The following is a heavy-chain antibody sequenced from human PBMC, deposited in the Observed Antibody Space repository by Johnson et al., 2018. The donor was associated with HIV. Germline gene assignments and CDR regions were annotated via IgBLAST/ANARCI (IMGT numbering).Heavy chain of an antibody. Sequence: VQLLESGGGLVQPGGSLRLSCAASGFTFSSYWMSWVRQAPGKGLEWVSAISGSGGSTYYADSVKGRFTISRDNSKNTLFLQMNSLRVEHTAVYYCAKCIWGSSLIDAFDIWGQGTMVTVSS. CDR2: ISGSGGST. V-gene: IGHV3-23*01. D-gene: IGHD6-13*01. CDR3: AKCIWGSSLIDAFDI. CDR1: GFTFSSYW. J-gene: IGHJ3*02.